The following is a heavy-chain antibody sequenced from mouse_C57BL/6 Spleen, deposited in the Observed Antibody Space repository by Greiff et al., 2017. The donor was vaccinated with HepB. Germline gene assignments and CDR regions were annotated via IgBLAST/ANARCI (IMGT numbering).Heavy chain of an antibody. CDR1: GYTFTDYY. Sequence: EVQLQQSGPELVKPGASVKISCKASGYTFTDYYMNWVKQSHGKSLEWIGDINPNNGGTSYNQKFKGKATLTVDKSSSTAYMELRSLTSEDSAVYYCARWGLIWDYAMDYWGQGTSVTVSS. CDR2: INPNNGGT. J-gene: IGHJ4*01. V-gene: IGHV1-26*01. CDR3: ARWGLIWDYAMDY. D-gene: IGHD1-1*01.